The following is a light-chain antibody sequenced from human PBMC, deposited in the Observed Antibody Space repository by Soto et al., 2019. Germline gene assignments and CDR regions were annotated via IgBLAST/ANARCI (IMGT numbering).Light chain of an antibody. CDR1: QSISVW. Sequence: DIQMTQSPSTLSASVGDRVTITCRASQSISVWLAWYQQKAGKAPNLLIYKASRLESGVPSRFSGSGSETEFTLTISGLQPGDSPTYYCQQYNSYPPTFGQGTKVEVK. CDR3: QQYNSYPPT. J-gene: IGKJ1*01. V-gene: IGKV1-5*03. CDR2: KAS.